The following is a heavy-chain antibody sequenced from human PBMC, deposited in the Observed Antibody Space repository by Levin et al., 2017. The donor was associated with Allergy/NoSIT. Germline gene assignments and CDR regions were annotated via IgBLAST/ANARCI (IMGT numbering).Heavy chain of an antibody. CDR3: AHIGTTIYYFDY. D-gene: IGHD4-11*01. Sequence: SGPTLVKPTQTLTLTCAFSGFSLRTSGVGVGWIRQPPGKALEWLALIYWNDDKRYSPSLKTRLTITKDTSTNQVVLRMNNMDPVDTATYYCAHIGTTIYYFDYWGQGTLVTVSS. V-gene: IGHV2-5*01. CDR2: IYWNDDK. J-gene: IGHJ4*02. CDR1: GFSLRTSGVG.